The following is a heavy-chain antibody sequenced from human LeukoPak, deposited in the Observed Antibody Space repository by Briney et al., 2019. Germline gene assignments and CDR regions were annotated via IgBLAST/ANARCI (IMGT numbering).Heavy chain of an antibody. CDR3: ARGGRYYDSSGYYY. CDR2: IYTSGST. D-gene: IGHD3-22*01. CDR1: GGSISSGSYY. V-gene: IGHV4-61*02. J-gene: IGHJ4*02. Sequence: SETLSLTCTVSGGSISSGSYYWSWIRQPAGKGLEWIGRIYTSGSTNYNPSLKSRVTISVDRSKNQFSLKLSSVTAADTAVYYCARGGRYYDSSGYYYWGQGTLVTVSS.